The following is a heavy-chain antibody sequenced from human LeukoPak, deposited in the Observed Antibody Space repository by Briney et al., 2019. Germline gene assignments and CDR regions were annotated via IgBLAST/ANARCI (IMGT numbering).Heavy chain of an antibody. V-gene: IGHV3-23*01. CDR3: AKMKGHPLPKYYMDV. CDR1: GFTFSGFA. D-gene: IGHD1-26*01. CDR2: ISGSGDNT. Sequence: GSLRLSCAASGFTFSGFAMSWVRRTPGKGLEWVSGISGSGDNTLYADSVKSRFTISRDNSKNTLYLGMNSLRAEDTAIYYCAKMKGHPLPKYYMDVWGQGTTVTVSS. J-gene: IGHJ6*01.